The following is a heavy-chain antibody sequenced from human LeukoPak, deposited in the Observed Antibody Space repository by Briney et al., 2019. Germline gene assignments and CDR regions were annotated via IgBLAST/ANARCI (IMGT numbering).Heavy chain of an antibody. CDR2: ISSSSSYI. V-gene: IGHV3-21*05. CDR3: ARDEYYDFWSGYFVDY. J-gene: IGHJ4*02. CDR1: GFTFSSYE. D-gene: IGHD3-3*01. Sequence: GGSLRLSCAASGFTFSSYEMNWVRQAPGKGLEWVSYISSSSSYIYYADSVKGRFTISRDNAKNSLYLQMNSLRAEDTAVYYCARDEYYDFWSGYFVDYWGQGTLVTVSS.